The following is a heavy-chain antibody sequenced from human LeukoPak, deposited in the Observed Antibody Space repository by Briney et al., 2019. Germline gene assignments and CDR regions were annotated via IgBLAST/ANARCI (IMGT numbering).Heavy chain of an antibody. CDR3: ARAMAPHSESYPLDY. CDR1: GFTFSSYG. CDR2: IKQDGSEK. D-gene: IGHD1-26*01. V-gene: IGHV3-7*01. Sequence: GGSLRLSCAASGFTFSSYGMSWVRQAPGKGLEWVANIKQDGSEKYYVDSVKGRFTISRDNAKNSLYLQMNSLRAEDTAVYYCARAMAPHSESYPLDYWGQGTLVTVSS. J-gene: IGHJ4*02.